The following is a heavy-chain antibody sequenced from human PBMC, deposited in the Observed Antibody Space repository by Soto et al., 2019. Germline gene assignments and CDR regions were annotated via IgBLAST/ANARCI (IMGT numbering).Heavy chain of an antibody. CDR1: GFTFSSYG. Sequence: QVQLVESGGGVVQPGRSLRLSCAASGFTFSSYGMHWVRQAPGKGLEWVAVISYDGSNKYYADSVKGRFTISRDNSKNKMYLQMNSLRAEDTAVYYCANSSGNCSGGSCYANYYYYYYMDVWGKGTTVTVSS. V-gene: IGHV3-30*18. CDR2: ISYDGSNK. D-gene: IGHD2-15*01. CDR3: ANSSGNCSGGSCYANYYYYYYMDV. J-gene: IGHJ6*03.